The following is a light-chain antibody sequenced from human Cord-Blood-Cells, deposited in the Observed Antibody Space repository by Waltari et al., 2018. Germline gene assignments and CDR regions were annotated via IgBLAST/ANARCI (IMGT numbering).Light chain of an antibody. Sequence: SALTPPASVSGSPGQSTTTSCTGTSRAVGGYTHLSWYHQHPGKAPKLMIYDVSNRPSGVSNRFSGSKSGNTASLTISGLQAEDEADYYCSSYTSSSVVFGGGTKLTVL. J-gene: IGLJ2*01. V-gene: IGLV2-14*01. CDR1: SRAVGGYTH. CDR2: DVS. CDR3: SSYTSSSVV.